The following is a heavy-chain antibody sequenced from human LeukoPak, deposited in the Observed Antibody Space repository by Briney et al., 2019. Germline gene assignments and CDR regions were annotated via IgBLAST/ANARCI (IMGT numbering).Heavy chain of an antibody. J-gene: IGHJ6*03. D-gene: IGHD1-26*01. V-gene: IGHV3-49*04. CDR1: GFTFGDYA. CDR2: IRSKAYGGTT. Sequence: GGSLRLSCTASGFTFGDYAMSWVRQAPGKGLEWVGFIRSKAYGGTTEYAASVKGRFTISRDNSKNTLYLQMNSLRAEDTAVYYCAKGKGVGATRYNMDVWGKGTTVTASS. CDR3: AKGKGVGATRYNMDV.